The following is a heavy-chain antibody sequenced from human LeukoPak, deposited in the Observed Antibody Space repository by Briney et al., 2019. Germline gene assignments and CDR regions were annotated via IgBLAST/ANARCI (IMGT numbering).Heavy chain of an antibody. CDR1: GGTFSSYA. CDR3: ARGHRPRMYSSSWYWFDP. V-gene: IGHV1-69*04. Sequence: ASVKVSCKASGGTFSSYAISWVRQAPGQGLEWMGRIIPILGIANYAQKFQGRVTITADKSTSTAYMELSSLRSEDTAVYYCARGHRPRMYSSSWYWFDPWGQGTLVTVSS. J-gene: IGHJ5*02. D-gene: IGHD6-13*01. CDR2: IIPILGIA.